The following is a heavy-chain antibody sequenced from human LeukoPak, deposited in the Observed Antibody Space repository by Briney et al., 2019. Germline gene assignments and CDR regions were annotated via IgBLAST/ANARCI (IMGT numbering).Heavy chain of an antibody. CDR3: ARDGDYYDSSGYYYVESAAFDI. CDR1: AFTFSRYW. V-gene: IGHV3-7*01. J-gene: IGHJ3*02. Sequence: PGGSLRLSCAASAFTFSRYWMSWVRQAPGKGLEWVANIKEDGSEKFYVDSVKGRFTISRDNAKNSVYLQMNSLRAEDTAVYYCARDGDYYDSSGYYYVESAAFDIWGQGTMVTVSS. D-gene: IGHD3-22*01. CDR2: IKEDGSEK.